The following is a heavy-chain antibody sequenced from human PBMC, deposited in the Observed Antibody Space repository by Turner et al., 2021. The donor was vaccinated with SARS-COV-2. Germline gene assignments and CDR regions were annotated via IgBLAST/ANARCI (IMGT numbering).Heavy chain of an antibody. Sequence: EVQLVESGGGVVQPGGSLRLSCAASGFTFSNSDMNWVHQAPGKGLEWVSGVSWNGSRTHYADSVKGRFIISRDNSRNTLYLQTNSLRTRGYTYDAVADYCGQGTLVTVSS. J-gene: IGHJ4*02. D-gene: IGHD5-18*01. CDR1: GFTFSNSD. CDR2: VSWNGSRT. CDR3: ADY. V-gene: IGHV3-35*01.